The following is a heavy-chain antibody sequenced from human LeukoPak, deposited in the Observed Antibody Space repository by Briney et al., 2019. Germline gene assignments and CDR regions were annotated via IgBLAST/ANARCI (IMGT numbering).Heavy chain of an antibody. V-gene: IGHV3-66*01. CDR3: ARDFSFDY. CDR2: IYSGGNT. J-gene: IGHJ4*02. CDR1: RFTFGDYV. Sequence: GGSLRLSCAASRFTFGDYVFNWLRQAPGKGLEWVSGIYSGGNTYYADSVKGRFTISRDKTKNTLYLQMNSLRAEDTAVYYCARDFSFDYWGQGTLVTVSS.